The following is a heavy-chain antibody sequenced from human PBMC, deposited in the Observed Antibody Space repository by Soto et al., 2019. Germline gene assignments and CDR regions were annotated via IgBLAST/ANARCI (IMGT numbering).Heavy chain of an antibody. V-gene: IGHV1-69*12. CDR2: IMPILRTP. CDR1: GGTCRNSA. CDR3: ARATDRLVVGGNYYYVCVV. D-gene: IGHD2-2*01. J-gene: IGHJ6*02. Sequence: QVQLEQSGAEVKKPGSSGKVSCKASGGTCRNSAISWVRQAPGQGLEWMGGIMPILRTPDYAQKFQGRVTVTADESTGTADRELSGQRSEDTAVSYCARATDRLVVGGNYYYVCVVWGQGTTVTVS.